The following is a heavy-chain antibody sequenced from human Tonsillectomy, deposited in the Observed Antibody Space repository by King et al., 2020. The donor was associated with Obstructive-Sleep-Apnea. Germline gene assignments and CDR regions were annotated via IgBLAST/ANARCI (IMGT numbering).Heavy chain of an antibody. J-gene: IGHJ4*02. CDR1: GYSISSGYY. CDR2: IYYSGYI. D-gene: IGHD1-26*01. CDR3: ARVGWELLWYFDY. Sequence: QLQESGPGLVKPSETLSLTCTVSGYSISSGYYWGWIRQPPGKGLEGIGSIYYSGYIYYNPSLKSRVTISLDTYKNQFSLRLSSVTAADTAVYYCARVGWELLWYFDYWGQGTLVTVSS. V-gene: IGHV4-38-2*02.